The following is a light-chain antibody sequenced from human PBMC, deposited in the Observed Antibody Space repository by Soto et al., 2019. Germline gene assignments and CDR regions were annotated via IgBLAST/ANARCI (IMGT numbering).Light chain of an antibody. V-gene: IGKV1-6*01. CDR3: LHDYNYPYT. CDR1: QGIRND. J-gene: IGKJ2*01. Sequence: AIQMTQSPSSLSASVGDRVTITCRASQGIRNDLGWYQQKPGKAPKLLIYAASSLQSEVPSRFSVSGSGTDFTLTISSLHPEDFATYYCLHDYNYPYTFGQGTKLEIK. CDR2: AAS.